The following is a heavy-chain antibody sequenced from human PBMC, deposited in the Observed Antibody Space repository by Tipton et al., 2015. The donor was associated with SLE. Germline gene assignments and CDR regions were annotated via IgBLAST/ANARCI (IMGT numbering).Heavy chain of an antibody. CDR1: GGSFSGYY. CDR3: ARGRWDYDFWSGYYPAPYYYYGMDV. CDR2: INHSGST. J-gene: IGHJ6*02. D-gene: IGHD3-3*01. V-gene: IGHV4-34*01. Sequence: TLSLTCAVYGGSFSGYYWSWIRQPPGKGLEWIGEINHSGSTNYNPSLKSRVTISVDTSKNQFSLKLSSVTAADTAVYYCARGRWDYDFWSGYYPAPYYYYGMDVWGQGTMVTVSS.